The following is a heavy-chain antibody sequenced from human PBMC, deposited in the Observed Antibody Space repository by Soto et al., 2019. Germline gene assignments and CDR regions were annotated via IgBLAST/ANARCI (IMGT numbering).Heavy chain of an antibody. CDR1: GFTFSSYA. J-gene: IGHJ5*01. CDR2: ISGSGATT. Sequence: EVQLLESGGGLVQPGGSLRLSCAASGFTFSSYAMTWVRQAPGKGLEWVSDISGSGATTSYADSVKGRFTVSRDNSKNTLYLQMNSLRVEDTAVYHCAKLRYFDWSAYNWFEYWGQGTPVIVSS. D-gene: IGHD3-9*01. V-gene: IGHV3-23*01. CDR3: AKLRYFDWSAYNWFEY.